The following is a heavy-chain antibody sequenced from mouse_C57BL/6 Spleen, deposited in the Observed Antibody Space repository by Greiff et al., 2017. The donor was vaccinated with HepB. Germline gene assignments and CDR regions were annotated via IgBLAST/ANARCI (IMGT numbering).Heavy chain of an antibody. V-gene: IGHV14-3*01. J-gene: IGHJ3*01. CDR2: IDPANGNT. D-gene: IGHD2-4*01. CDR3: ASEEGSDYDGAWFAY. CDR1: GFNIKNTY. Sequence: EVQLQQSVAELVRPGASVKLSCTASGFNIKNTYMHWVKQRPEQGLEWIGRIDPANGNTKYAPKFQGKATITADTSSNTAYLQLSSLTSEDTAIYYCASEEGSDYDGAWFAYWGQGTLVTVSA.